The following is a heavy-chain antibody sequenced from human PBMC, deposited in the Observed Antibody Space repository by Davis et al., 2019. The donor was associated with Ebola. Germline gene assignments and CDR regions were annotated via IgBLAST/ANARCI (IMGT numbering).Heavy chain of an antibody. J-gene: IGHJ6*04. CDR3: ARATGMDV. Sequence: GGSLRLSCAASGFTFSSSAMSWVRQAPGKGLEWVAVISYDGSNKYYADSVKGRFTISRDNSKNTLYLQMNSLRAEDTAVYYCARATGMDVWGKGTTVTVSS. CDR2: ISYDGSNK. CDR1: GFTFSSSA. V-gene: IGHV3-30-3*01. D-gene: IGHD4-17*01.